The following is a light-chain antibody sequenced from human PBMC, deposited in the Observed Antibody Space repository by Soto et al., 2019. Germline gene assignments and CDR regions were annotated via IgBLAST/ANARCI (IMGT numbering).Light chain of an antibody. V-gene: IGLV1-44*01. Sequence: QSVLTQPPSASGTPGQRVTISCSGSSSNIASNTVDCYQQLPGTAPQLLINNNNHRPSGVLDRFSGSKSGASTALAISGLQSEDEADYYCAAWDDSLNGPLFGGGTKLTVL. CDR1: SSNIASNT. CDR3: AAWDDSLNGPL. J-gene: IGLJ2*01. CDR2: NNN.